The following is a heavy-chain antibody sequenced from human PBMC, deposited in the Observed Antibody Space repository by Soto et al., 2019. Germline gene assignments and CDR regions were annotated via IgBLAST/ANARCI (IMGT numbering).Heavy chain of an antibody. Sequence: PSETLSLTCTVSGGSISIYYWRWIRHPPGKGLEWIGYIYYSGSTNYNPSLKSRVTISVDTSKNQFSLKLSSVTAADTAVYYCARATVPYYFDYWGQGTLVTVSS. D-gene: IGHD4-17*01. J-gene: IGHJ4*02. V-gene: IGHV4-59*01. CDR2: IYYSGST. CDR3: ARATVPYYFDY. CDR1: GGSISIYY.